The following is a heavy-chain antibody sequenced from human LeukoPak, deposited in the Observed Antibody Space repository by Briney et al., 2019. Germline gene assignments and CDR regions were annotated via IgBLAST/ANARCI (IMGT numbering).Heavy chain of an antibody. Sequence: PGGSLRLSCTASGFTFGDYAMSWFRQAPGKGLEWVGFIRSKAYGGTTEYAASVKGRFTISRDDSKSIAYLQMNSLKTEDTAVYYCTREWSYCSSTSCYPNWFDPWGQGTLVTVSS. CDR1: GFTFGDYA. CDR3: TREWSYCSSTSCYPNWFDP. V-gene: IGHV3-49*03. CDR2: IRSKAYGGTT. D-gene: IGHD2-2*01. J-gene: IGHJ5*02.